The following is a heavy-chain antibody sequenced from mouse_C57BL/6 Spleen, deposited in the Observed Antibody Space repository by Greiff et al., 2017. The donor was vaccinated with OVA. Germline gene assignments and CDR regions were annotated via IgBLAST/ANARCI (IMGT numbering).Heavy chain of an antibody. Sequence: QVQLQQPGAELVKPGASVKLSCKASGYTFTSYWMHWVKQRPGQGLEWIGMIHPNSGSTNYNEKFKSKATLTVDKSSSTAYMQLSSLTSEDSAVYYCARSMITPLFDYWGQGTTLTVSS. CDR3: ARSMITPLFDY. J-gene: IGHJ2*01. D-gene: IGHD2-4*01. CDR1: GYTFTSYW. CDR2: IHPNSGST. V-gene: IGHV1-64*01.